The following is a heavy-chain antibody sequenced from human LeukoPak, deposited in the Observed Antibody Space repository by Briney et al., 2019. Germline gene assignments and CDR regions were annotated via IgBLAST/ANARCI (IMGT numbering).Heavy chain of an antibody. V-gene: IGHV3-23*01. D-gene: IGHD5-12*01. CDR1: GFIFSSYV. Sequence: GGSLRLSCAASGFIFSSYVMSWVRQDPGTGLEWVSAISGSGGDTYYADSVKGRFTISRDNSKNTLYLQMNSLRAEDTAVYYCAKSRLGYDYWGQGTLVTVSS. CDR2: ISGSGGDT. CDR3: AKSRLGYDY. J-gene: IGHJ4*02.